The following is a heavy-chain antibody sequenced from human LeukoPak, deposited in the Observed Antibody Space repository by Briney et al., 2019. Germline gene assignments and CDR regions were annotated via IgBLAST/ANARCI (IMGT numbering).Heavy chain of an antibody. CDR2: IRSGSDII. J-gene: IGHJ4*02. CDR1: GLTFSNDP. V-gene: IGHV3-48*02. D-gene: IGHD4-11*01. CDR3: ARDSSYSFDY. Sequence: GGSLTLSCAASGLTFSNDPMKWVRHPPGEGLEWISNIRSGSDIIHYADSVKGRFSISRDNAKKSLYLQMNSLRDEDTAVYYCARDSSYSFDYWGQGILVTVSS.